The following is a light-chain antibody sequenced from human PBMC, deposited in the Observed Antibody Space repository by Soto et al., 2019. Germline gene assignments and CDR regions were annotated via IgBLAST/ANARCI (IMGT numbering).Light chain of an antibody. V-gene: IGKV3-15*01. CDR3: QQYNNWRTWT. CDR2: GAS. J-gene: IGKJ1*01. CDR1: QSVSSN. Sequence: EIVMTQSPATLSVSPGERATLSCRASQSVSSNLAWYQQKPGQAPRLLIYGASTRATGIPARFSGSGSGTEFTLTISSLQSEDFAGYYCQQYNNWRTWTFGQGTKVEIK.